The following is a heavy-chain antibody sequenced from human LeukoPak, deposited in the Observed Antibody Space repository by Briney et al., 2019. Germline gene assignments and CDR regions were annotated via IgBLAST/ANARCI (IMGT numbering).Heavy chain of an antibody. CDR2: ISYSGGST. Sequence: GGSLRLSCAASGFTFSSYAMSWVRQAPGKGLEWVSAISYSGGSTYYANSVKGRFTISRDNSKNTLYLQMNSLRAEDTAVYYCARDLMGIAYRGAFYYWGQGTLVTVSS. CDR3: ARDLMGIAYRGAFYY. CDR1: GFTFSSYA. D-gene: IGHD6-13*01. V-gene: IGHV3-23*01. J-gene: IGHJ4*02.